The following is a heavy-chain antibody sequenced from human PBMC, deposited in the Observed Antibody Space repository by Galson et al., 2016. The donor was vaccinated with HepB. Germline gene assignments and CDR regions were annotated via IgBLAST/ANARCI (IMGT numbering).Heavy chain of an antibody. CDR1: GVPLNEYY. D-gene: IGHD3-16*01. CDR2: VRHVGAP. V-gene: IGHV4-34*01. J-gene: IGHJ4*02. Sequence: ETLSLTCVVDGVPLNEYYWNWIRQFPGKGLEWIGEVRHVGAPTYNPSLESRVTISIDTSKKQFSLHLTSVTAADTASYYCALYLGNPLGDYWGQGTPVTVSS. CDR3: ALYLGNPLGDY.